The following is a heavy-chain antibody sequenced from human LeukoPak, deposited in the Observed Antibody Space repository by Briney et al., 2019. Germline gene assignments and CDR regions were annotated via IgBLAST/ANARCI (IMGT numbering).Heavy chain of an antibody. J-gene: IGHJ4*02. CDR1: GFTFSSYA. CDR3: AKAPMYYYDSSGYPYYFDY. CDR2: ISGSGGGT. Sequence: GRSLRLSCAASGFTFSSYAMSWVRQAPGKGLEWGSAISGSGGGTYYADSVKGRFTISRDNSKNTLYLQMNSLRAEDTAVYYCAKAPMYYYDSSGYPYYFDYWGQGTLVSVYS. D-gene: IGHD3-22*01. V-gene: IGHV3-23*01.